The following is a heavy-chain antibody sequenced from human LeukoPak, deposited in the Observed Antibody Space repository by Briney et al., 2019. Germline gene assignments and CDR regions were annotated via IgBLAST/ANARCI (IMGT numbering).Heavy chain of an antibody. D-gene: IGHD4-17*01. Sequence: GGSLRLSCSASGFDLSPYTMNWVRQAPGKGLEWVASISSSSTYMYYRYSVKGRFNIFRDNAKNNLYLQLGSLRGEDPATYYCARRVTTFLSWGQGTLVIVPS. CDR3: ARRVTTFLS. CDR2: ISSSSTYM. V-gene: IGHV3-21*01. CDR1: GFDLSPYT. J-gene: IGHJ4*02.